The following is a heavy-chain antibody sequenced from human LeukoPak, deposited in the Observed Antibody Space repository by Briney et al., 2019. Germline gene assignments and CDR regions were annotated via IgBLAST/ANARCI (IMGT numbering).Heavy chain of an antibody. V-gene: IGHV3-23*01. CDR2: ICDSGGRA. CDR1: GLTLTNYG. D-gene: IGHD3-9*01. Sequence: PGGSLRLSCAVSGLTLTNYGMSWVRQAPGKGLEWVAGICDSGGRAIYADSVKGRFTISRDNPKNTQYLQMNSLRAEDTAVYFCAKRGVVIRVILIGFHKEASYFYSWGQGALVTVSS. CDR3: AKRGVVIRVILIGFHKEASYFYS. J-gene: IGHJ4*02.